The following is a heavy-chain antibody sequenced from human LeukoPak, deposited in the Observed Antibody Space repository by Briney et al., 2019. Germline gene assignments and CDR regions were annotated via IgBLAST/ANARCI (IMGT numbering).Heavy chain of an antibody. CDR2: ISRNGGST. D-gene: IGHD6-13*01. CDR3: VKDLSSRWSWWFDP. J-gene: IGHJ5*02. CDR1: GFTFSSFA. Sequence: TGGSLRLSCSASGFTFSSFAMHWVRQAPGKGLEYVAAISRNGGSTYYADSVKGRFTISRDNSKSTLYLQMSSLRAEDTAVYFCVKDLSSRWSWWFDPWGQGTLVTVSS. V-gene: IGHV3-64D*09.